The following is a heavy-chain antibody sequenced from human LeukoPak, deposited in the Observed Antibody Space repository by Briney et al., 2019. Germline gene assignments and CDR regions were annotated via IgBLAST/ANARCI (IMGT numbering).Heavy chain of an antibody. Sequence: GGSLRLSCAASGFTFSSYEMNWVRQAPGKGLEWVSYISSSGSTIYYADSVKGRFTISRDNSKNTLYLQMNSLRAEDTAVYYCAKVSSSGWYAHLDYFDYWGQGTLVTVSS. CDR2: ISSSGSTI. CDR3: AKVSSSGWYAHLDYFDY. CDR1: GFTFSSYE. D-gene: IGHD6-19*01. J-gene: IGHJ4*02. V-gene: IGHV3-48*03.